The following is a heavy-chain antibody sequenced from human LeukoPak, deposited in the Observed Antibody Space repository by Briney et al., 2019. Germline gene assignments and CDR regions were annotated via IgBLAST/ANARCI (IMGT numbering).Heavy chain of an antibody. CDR2: IYYSGST. J-gene: IGHJ4*02. D-gene: IGHD3-22*01. CDR3: AREASGYSSFDY. V-gene: IGHV4-59*01. Sequence: SETLSLTCSVSGASISSYYWSWIRQPPGKGLEWIGYIYYSGSTNYNPSLKSRVTISVDTSKNQFSLKLSSVTAADTAVYYCAREASGYSSFDYWGQGTLVTVSS. CDR1: GASISSYY.